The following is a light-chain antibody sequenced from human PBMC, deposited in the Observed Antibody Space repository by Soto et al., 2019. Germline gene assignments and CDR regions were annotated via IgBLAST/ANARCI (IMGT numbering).Light chain of an antibody. Sequence: EIVLTQSPATLSLSPGERATLSCRASQSVNDYLAWYQQKPGQAPRLLIYGASNRATGIPVRFSGSGSGTDFTLTISSLEPEDFAVCYCQHRVRGHRTLGQGTKLEIK. V-gene: IGKV3-11*01. CDR1: QSVNDY. J-gene: IGKJ2*01. CDR3: QHRVRGHRT. CDR2: GAS.